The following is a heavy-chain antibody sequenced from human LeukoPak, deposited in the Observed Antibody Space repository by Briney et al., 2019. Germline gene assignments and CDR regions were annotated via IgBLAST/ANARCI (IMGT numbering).Heavy chain of an antibody. CDR2: ISSSGSTI. V-gene: IGHV3-11*01. D-gene: IGHD6-13*01. CDR1: GFTFSDYY. J-gene: IGHJ4*02. CDR3: AREEQLSRYFDY. Sequence: GGSLRLSCAASGFTFSDYYMSWIRQAPGKGLEWVSYISSSGSTIYYADSVKGRFTISRDNAKSSLYLQMNSLRAEDTAVYYCAREEQLSRYFDYWGQGTLVTVSS.